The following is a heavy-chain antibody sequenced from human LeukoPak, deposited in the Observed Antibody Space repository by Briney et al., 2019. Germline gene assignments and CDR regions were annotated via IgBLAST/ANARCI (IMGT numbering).Heavy chain of an antibody. V-gene: IGHV4-39*07. CDR1: GGSISSSSYY. CDR3: ARGAYSSSEIGY. Sequence: SETLSLTCTVSGGSISSSSYYWGWIRQPPGKGLEWIGRIYTSGSTNYNPSLKSRVTISVDTSKNQFSLKLSSVTAADTAVYYCARGAYSSSEIGYWGQGTLVTVSS. D-gene: IGHD6-13*01. CDR2: IYTSGST. J-gene: IGHJ4*02.